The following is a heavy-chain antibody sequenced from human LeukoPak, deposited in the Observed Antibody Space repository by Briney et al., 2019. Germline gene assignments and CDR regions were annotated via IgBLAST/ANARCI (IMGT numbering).Heavy chain of an antibody. CDR1: GYTFTSYD. V-gene: IGHV1-8*03. D-gene: IGHD6-19*01. CDR3: ARYHSGWYYFDY. CDR2: MNPNSGNT. J-gene: IGHJ4*02. Sequence: APVKVSCKASGYTFTSYDINWVRQATGQGLEWMGWMNPNSGNTGYAQKFQGRVTITRNTSISTAYMELSSLRSEDTAVYYCARYHSGWYYFDYWGQGTLVTVSS.